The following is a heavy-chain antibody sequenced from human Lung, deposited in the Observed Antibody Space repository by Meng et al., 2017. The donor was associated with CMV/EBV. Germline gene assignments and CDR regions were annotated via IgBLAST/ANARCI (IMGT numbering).Heavy chain of an antibody. Sequence: QLQQAGYGLVKPAQTLSLTCAILCDIVSSNSAVWQWIRQSSSRGLEWLGRKYYRSKWYHEYAVSVKSRITLSPDTPKNQFSLQLNYMTPEDTAVYYCARGINGGCGDWGQGTLVTVSS. CDR2: KYYRSKWYH. CDR1: CDIVSSNSAV. CDR3: ARGINGGCGD. J-gene: IGHJ4*02. D-gene: IGHD4-23*01. V-gene: IGHV6-1*01.